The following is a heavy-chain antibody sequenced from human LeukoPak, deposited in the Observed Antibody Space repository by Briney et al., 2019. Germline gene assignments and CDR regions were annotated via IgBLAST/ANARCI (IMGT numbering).Heavy chain of an antibody. Sequence: SETLSLTCTVSGGSISSYYWSWIRQPPGKGLEWIGYIYYSGSTNYNPSLKSRVTISVDTSKNQFSLKLSSVTAADTAVYYCARLGALYSSSWYARYYYGMDVWGQGTTVTVSS. CDR1: GGSISSYY. CDR3: ARLGALYSSSWYARYYYGMDV. V-gene: IGHV4-59*08. D-gene: IGHD6-13*01. J-gene: IGHJ6*02. CDR2: IYYSGST.